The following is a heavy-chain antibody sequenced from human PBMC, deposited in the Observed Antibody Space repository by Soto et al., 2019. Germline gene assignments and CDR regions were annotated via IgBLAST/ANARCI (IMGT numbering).Heavy chain of an antibody. CDR3: ARAPDFLYYYMDV. CDR2: ISSNGGST. CDR1: GFTFSSYA. Sequence: EVQLVESGGGLVQPGGSLRLSCAASGFTFSSYAMHWVRQAPGKGLEYVSAISSNGGSTYYANSVKGRFTISRDNSKNTLYLQMGSLRAEDMAVYYCARAPDFLYYYMDVWGIGTTVTVSS. V-gene: IGHV3-64*01. D-gene: IGHD3-3*01. J-gene: IGHJ6*03.